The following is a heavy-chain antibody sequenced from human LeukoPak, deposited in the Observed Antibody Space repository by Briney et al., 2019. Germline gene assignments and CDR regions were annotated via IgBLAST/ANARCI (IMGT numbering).Heavy chain of an antibody. V-gene: IGHV4-34*01. CDR2: INHSGST. J-gene: IGHJ4*02. CDR1: GGSFSGCY. CDR3: ARVLWFGRHFDY. D-gene: IGHD3-10*01. Sequence: KTSETLSLTCAVYGGSFSGCYWSWIRQPPGKGLEWIGEINHSGSTNYNPSLKSRVTISVDTSKNQFSLKLSSVTAADTAVYYCARVLWFGRHFDYWGQGTLVTVSS.